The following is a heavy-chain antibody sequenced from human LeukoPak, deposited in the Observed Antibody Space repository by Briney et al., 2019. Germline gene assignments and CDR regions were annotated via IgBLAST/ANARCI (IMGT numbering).Heavy chain of an antibody. CDR3: ARGDSGYDSVDY. J-gene: IGHJ4*02. Sequence: SETLSLTCTVSGGSISSYYWSWIRQPPGKGLEWIGYVYYSGSTNYNPSLKSRVTISVDTSKNQFSLKLSSVTAADTAVYYCARGDSGYDSVDYWSQGTLVTVSS. CDR1: GGSISSYY. D-gene: IGHD5-12*01. V-gene: IGHV4-59*01. CDR2: VYYSGST.